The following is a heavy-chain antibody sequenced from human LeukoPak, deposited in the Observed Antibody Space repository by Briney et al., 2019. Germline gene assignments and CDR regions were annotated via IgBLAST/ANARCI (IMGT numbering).Heavy chain of an antibody. Sequence: SETLSLTCTVSGGSFSSYFWSWIRQPPGKGLEWIGYIYSSGSTNYNPSLKSRVSISADTSKNEFSLKLRSVTAADTAVYFCARVDTSLVPDAFDIWGQGSMVTVSS. V-gene: IGHV4-59*01. J-gene: IGHJ3*02. CDR2: IYSSGST. CDR1: GGSFSSYF. CDR3: ARVDTSLVPDAFDI. D-gene: IGHD5-18*01.